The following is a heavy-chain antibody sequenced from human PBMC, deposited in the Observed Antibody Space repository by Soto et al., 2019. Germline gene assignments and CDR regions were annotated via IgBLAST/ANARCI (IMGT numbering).Heavy chain of an antibody. CDR2: TYYRSKWYS. D-gene: IGHD1-20*01. CDR1: GDSVSSNSAA. V-gene: IGHV6-1*01. Sequence: AISGDSVSSNSAAWNWIRQSPSRGLEWLGRTYYRSKWYSDYAVSVKSRITINPDTSRNQFSLQLNSVTPEDTAVYYCARIDYNTSPGWGQGTPVTVSS. CDR3: ARIDYNTSPG. J-gene: IGHJ4*02.